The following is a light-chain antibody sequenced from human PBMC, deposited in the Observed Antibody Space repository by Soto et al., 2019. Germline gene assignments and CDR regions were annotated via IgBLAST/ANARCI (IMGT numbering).Light chain of an antibody. CDR1: SGYSNYK. Sequence: QLVLTQPPSASASLGASVTLTCTLSSGYSNYKVDWYQQRPGKGPRFVMRVGTGGIVGSKGDGIPDRFSVLGSGLNRYLTIKNIQEEDESDYHCGADHGSGSNLVGVFGGGTKLTVL. CDR3: GADHGSGSNLVGV. CDR2: VGTGGIVG. V-gene: IGLV9-49*01. J-gene: IGLJ3*02.